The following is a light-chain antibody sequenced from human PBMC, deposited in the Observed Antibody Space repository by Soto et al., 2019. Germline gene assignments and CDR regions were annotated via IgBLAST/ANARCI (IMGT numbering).Light chain of an antibody. J-gene: IGLJ1*01. CDR2: DGN. Sequence: QSALAQPRSVSGSPGQLLTISCTGTSSDVDDYRYVSWYQQYPGKAPKLVIYDGNKRPSGVPDRFSGSNSGNTASLTISGLQAEDEDAYYCCSYVTTPEIFGTGTKVTV. CDR1: SSDVDDYRY. V-gene: IGLV2-11*01. CDR3: CSYVTTPEI.